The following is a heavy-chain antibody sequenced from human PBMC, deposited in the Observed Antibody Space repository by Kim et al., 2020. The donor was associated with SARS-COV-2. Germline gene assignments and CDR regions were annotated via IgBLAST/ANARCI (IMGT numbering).Heavy chain of an antibody. CDR3: VKDCNSATCYVDYFDS. V-gene: IGHV3-64D*06. J-gene: IGHJ4*02. CDR2: ISINGGRT. CDR1: GFTFSNYA. D-gene: IGHD2-2*01. Sequence: GGSLRLSCSASGFTFSNYAMHWVRQAPGKGLEWVSAISINGGRTYYADSVKGRFTLSRDNSKNTLYLQMGSLIPDDTAVYYCVKDCNSATCYVDYFDSWGQGTLGIVSS.